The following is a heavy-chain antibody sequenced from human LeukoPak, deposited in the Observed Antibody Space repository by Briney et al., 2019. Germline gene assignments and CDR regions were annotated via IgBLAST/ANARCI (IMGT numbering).Heavy chain of an antibody. CDR1: GFTFSSYW. D-gene: IGHD3-10*01. CDR3: ASLYYYGSGTNWFDP. V-gene: IGHV3-48*04. J-gene: IGHJ5*02. Sequence: GGSLRLSCAASGFTFSSYWMSWVRQAPGKGLEWVSYISSSGSTIYYADSVKGRFTISRDNAKNSLYLQMNSLRAEDTAVYYCASLYYYGSGTNWFDPWGQGTLVTVSS. CDR2: ISSSGSTI.